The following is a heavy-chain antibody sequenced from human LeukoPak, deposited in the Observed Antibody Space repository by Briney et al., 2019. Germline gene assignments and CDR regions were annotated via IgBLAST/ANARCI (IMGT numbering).Heavy chain of an antibody. CDR3: ACSPDCYDSSGYREIDF. D-gene: IGHD3-22*01. J-gene: IGHJ4*02. V-gene: IGHV4-59*01. CDR2: INYSGST. CDR1: GCTISSYY. Sequence: SETLSLTCTVSGCTISSYYWSWIRQPPGKGLEWMGYINYSGSTNYNLSLKRRVTISVDTSKNQFSLKLISVTAADTAVDSCACSPDCYDSSGYREIDFWGQGPLVTVSA.